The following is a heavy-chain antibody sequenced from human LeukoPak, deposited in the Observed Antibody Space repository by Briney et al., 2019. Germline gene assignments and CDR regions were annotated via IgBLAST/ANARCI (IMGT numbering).Heavy chain of an antibody. CDR3: ARDPWYAYRDYYYGMDV. V-gene: IGHV1-46*01. CDR2: INPSGGST. Sequence: ASVKVSCKVSGYTLTELSMHWVRQAPGQGLEWMGIINPSGGSTSYAQKFQGRVTMTRDTSTSTVYMELSSLRSEDTAVYYCARDPWYAYRDYYYGMDVWGQGTTVTVSS. J-gene: IGHJ6*02. D-gene: IGHD2-15*01. CDR1: GYTLTELS.